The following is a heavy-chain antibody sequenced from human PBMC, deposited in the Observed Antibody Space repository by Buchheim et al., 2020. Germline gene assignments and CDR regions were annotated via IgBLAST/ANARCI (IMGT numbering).Heavy chain of an antibody. D-gene: IGHD3-9*01. Sequence: QVQLQESGPGLVKPSQTLSLTCTVSGGSISSGDYYWSWIRQPPGKGLEWIGYIYYSGSTYYNPSLKSRVTISVDTSKNQFSPKLSSVTAADTAVYYCARACDREGYDILTGSYFDYWGQGTL. CDR2: IYYSGST. CDR3: ARACDREGYDILTGSYFDY. V-gene: IGHV4-30-4*01. J-gene: IGHJ4*02. CDR1: GGSISSGDYY.